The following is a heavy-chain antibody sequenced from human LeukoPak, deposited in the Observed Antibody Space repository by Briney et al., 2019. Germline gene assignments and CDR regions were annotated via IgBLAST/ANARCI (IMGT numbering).Heavy chain of an antibody. Sequence: SETLSLTCTVSGGSISSSSYYWGWIRQPPGKGLEWIGSIYYSGSTYYNPSLKSRVTISVDTSKNQFSLKLSSVTAADTAVYYCARGRDRRQYQLRRNNAFDIWGQGTMVTVSS. J-gene: IGHJ3*02. CDR1: GGSISSSSYY. CDR3: ARGRDRRQYQLRRNNAFDI. D-gene: IGHD2-2*01. CDR2: IYYSGST. V-gene: IGHV4-39*01.